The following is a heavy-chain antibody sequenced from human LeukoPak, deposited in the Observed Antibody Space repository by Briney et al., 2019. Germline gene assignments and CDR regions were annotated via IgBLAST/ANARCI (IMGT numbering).Heavy chain of an antibody. CDR3: ARDRPRLGMDY. Sequence: GGTLRLSCVASEFTFSIYGMSWVRQAPGKGLEWVSTISVSGGSTYYADSVKGRFTISRDNSKNTLYLQMNSLRAEDTAVYYCARDRPRLGMDYWGQGTLVTVSS. V-gene: IGHV3-23*01. CDR2: ISVSGGST. D-gene: IGHD6-6*01. J-gene: IGHJ4*02. CDR1: EFTFSIYG.